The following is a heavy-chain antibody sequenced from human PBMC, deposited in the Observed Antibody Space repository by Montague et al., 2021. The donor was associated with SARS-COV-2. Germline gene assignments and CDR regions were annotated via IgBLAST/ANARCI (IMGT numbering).Heavy chain of an antibody. CDR1: GFTFSNYA. D-gene: IGHD2-15*01. Sequence: SRRISCAASGFTFSNYAMHWVRQAPGKGLEWVAVISYDGSNKYYADSVKGRFTISRDNSKNTLYLQMNSLRAEDTAVYYCARDGWSTVVVVAATPGFDYWGQGTLVTVSS. J-gene: IGHJ4*02. CDR2: ISYDGSNK. V-gene: IGHV3-30-3*01. CDR3: ARDGWSTVVVVAATPGFDY.